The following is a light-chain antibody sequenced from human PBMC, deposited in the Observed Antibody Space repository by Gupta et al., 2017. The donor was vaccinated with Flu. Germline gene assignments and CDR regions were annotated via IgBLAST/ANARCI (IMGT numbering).Light chain of an antibody. J-gene: IGKJ2*01. CDR2: GAS. Sequence: EIVLTQSPGTLSLSPGERATHSCRASQSVSSSYLAWYQQKPGQAPRLLIYGASSRATGIPDRFSGSGSGTDFTLTISRLEPEDFAVYYCQQYGSSPRTFGQGTKLEIK. V-gene: IGKV3-20*01. CDR3: QQYGSSPRT. CDR1: QSVSSSY.